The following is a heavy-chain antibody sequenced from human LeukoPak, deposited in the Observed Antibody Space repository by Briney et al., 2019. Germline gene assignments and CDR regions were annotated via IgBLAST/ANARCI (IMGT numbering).Heavy chain of an antibody. CDR1: GGSISDYY. J-gene: IGHJ5*02. CDR2: IQYSGTI. CDR3: ARGGRKVPTHWFDP. Sequence: PSETLSLTCTVSGGSISDYYWSWIRQPPGKRLEWIGYIQYSGTINYNPSLQSRVTISVDTSQNQFSLKLNSVTAADTAVYFCARGGRKVPTHWFDPWGQGTLVTVSS. V-gene: IGHV4-59*01. D-gene: IGHD2-15*01.